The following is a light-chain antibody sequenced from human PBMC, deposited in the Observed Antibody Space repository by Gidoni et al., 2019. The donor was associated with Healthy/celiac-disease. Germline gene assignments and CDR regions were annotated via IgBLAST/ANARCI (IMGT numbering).Light chain of an antibody. CDR2: DAS. V-gene: IGKV3-11*01. J-gene: IGKJ3*01. CDR3: QQRSNWPPFT. Sequence: ATQSLSPGASATRSCSASQSVRCYLAWYQQTPGQAPRLLIYDASNRSTGIPARFSGSGSGTAFTLTISCLEPEDFAVYYCQQRSNWPPFTFGPGTKVDIK. CDR1: QSVRCY.